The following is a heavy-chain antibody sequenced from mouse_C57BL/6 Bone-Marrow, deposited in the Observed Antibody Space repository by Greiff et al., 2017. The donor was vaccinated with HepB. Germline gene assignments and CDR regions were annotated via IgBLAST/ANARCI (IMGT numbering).Heavy chain of an antibody. D-gene: IGHD1-1*01. CDR1: GYTFTSYW. J-gene: IGHJ4*01. CDR2: IDPSDSET. Sequence: QVQLKQPGAELVRPGSSVKLSCKASGYTFTSYWMHWVKQRPIQGLEWIGNIDPSDSETHYNQKFKDKATLTVDKSSSTAYMQLSSLTSEDSAVYYCARRGTTVGLAMDYWGQGTSVTVSS. CDR3: ARRGTTVGLAMDY. V-gene: IGHV1-52*01.